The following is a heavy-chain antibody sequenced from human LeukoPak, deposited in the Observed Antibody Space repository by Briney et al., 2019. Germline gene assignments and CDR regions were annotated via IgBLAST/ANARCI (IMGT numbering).Heavy chain of an antibody. V-gene: IGHV3-48*03. CDR2: ISSSGSHI. Sequence: GVSLRLSCEASGFTFSSYEMNWVRQAPGKGLEWVSYISSSGSHIYYADSVKGRFTISRDNAKNSLYLQMNSLRAEDTAVYYCARGLGGSWWGQGTLVTVSS. CDR1: GFTFSSYE. CDR3: ARGLGGSW. D-gene: IGHD1-26*01. J-gene: IGHJ4*02.